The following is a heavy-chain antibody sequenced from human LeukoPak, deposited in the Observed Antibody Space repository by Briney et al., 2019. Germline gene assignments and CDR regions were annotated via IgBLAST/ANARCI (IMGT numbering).Heavy chain of an antibody. Sequence: PKASVKVSCKASGYTFTGYYMHWVRQPPGQGLEWMGWINPNSCGTNYAQKFQGRVTMTRDTSISTAYMELSRLRSDDTAVYYCARGSRILYYDILTGYLYAFDIWGQGTMVTVSS. J-gene: IGHJ3*02. D-gene: IGHD3-9*01. V-gene: IGHV1-2*02. CDR1: GYTFTGYY. CDR2: INPNSCGT. CDR3: ARGSRILYYDILTGYLYAFDI.